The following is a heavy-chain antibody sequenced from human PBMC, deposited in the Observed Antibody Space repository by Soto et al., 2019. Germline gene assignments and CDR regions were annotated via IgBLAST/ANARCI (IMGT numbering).Heavy chain of an antibody. CDR1: GYTFTSYA. CDR2: INAGNGNT. CDR3: ARDDFWSGYYIGGYFDY. J-gene: IGHJ4*02. Sequence: QVQLVQSGAEVKKPGASVKGSCKASGYTFTSYAMHWVRQAPGQRLEWMGWINAGNGNTKYSQKFQGRVTITRDTSASTAYMELSSLRSEDTAVYYCARDDFWSGYYIGGYFDYWGQGTLVTVSS. D-gene: IGHD3-3*01. V-gene: IGHV1-3*01.